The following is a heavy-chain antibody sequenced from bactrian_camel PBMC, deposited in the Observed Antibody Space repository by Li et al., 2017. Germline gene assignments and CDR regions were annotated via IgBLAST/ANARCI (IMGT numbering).Heavy chain of an antibody. CDR1: GAGFKNNC. J-gene: IGHJ4*01. CDR2: ISTTGTLL. V-gene: IGHV3S54*01. D-gene: IGHD7*01. Sequence: HVQLVESGGGSVQAGGSLTLSCAASGAGFKNNCLGWFRQATGQEREGIALISTTGTLLEYADSVKGRFTISRDNAKGTLYLRMNSLNTEDTAMYYCAAAAGLFGGTCLDVRSVDYWGQGTQVTVS. CDR3: AAAAGLFGGTCLDVRSVDY.